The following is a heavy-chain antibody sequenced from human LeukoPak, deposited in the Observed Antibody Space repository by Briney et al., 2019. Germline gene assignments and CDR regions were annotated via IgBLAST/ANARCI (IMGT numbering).Heavy chain of an antibody. CDR2: ISTTISYI. D-gene: IGHD2-15*01. CDR1: GFTFSSYG. CDR3: ARGRYCNGGSCYIDY. J-gene: IGHJ4*02. Sequence: GGSLRLSCAASGFTFSSYGMNWVRQAPGKGLEWVSSISTTISYIYYADSVKGRFTISRDNAQNSLYLQMNNLRAGDTAVYYCARGRYCNGGSCYIDYWGRGTLVIVSS. V-gene: IGHV3-21*06.